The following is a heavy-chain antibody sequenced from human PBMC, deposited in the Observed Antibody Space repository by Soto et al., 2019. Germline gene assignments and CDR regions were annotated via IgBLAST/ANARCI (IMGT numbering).Heavy chain of an antibody. V-gene: IGHV3-23*01. CDR1: GFTFSSYA. D-gene: IGHD6-19*01. CDR2: ISASGGST. Sequence: GGSLRLSCAASGFTFSSYAMTWVRQAPGKGLEWVSTISASGGSTSYADSVKGRFTISRDNSKNTLYLQMNSLRAEDTAVYYCAKEEASAWLSKSSQHWGQGTLVTVPS. J-gene: IGHJ1*01. CDR3: AKEEASAWLSKSSQH.